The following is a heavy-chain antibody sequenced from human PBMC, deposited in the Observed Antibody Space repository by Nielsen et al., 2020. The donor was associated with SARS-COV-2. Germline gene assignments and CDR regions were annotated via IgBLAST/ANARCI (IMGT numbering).Heavy chain of an antibody. CDR3: ASPYSSSSQDAFDI. CDR2: IYPGDSDT. CDR1: GYSFTSYW. J-gene: IGHJ3*02. D-gene: IGHD6-6*01. Sequence: GSLKISRKGSGYSFTSYWIGWVRQMPGKGLEWMGIIYPGDSDTRYSPSFQGQVTISADKSISTAYLQWSSLKASDTAMYYCASPYSSSSQDAFDIWGQGTMVTVSS. V-gene: IGHV5-51*01.